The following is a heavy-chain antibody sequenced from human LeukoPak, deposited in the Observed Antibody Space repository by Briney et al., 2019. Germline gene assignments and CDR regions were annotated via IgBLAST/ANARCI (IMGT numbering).Heavy chain of an antibody. CDR2: ISSSSSYI. Sequence: PGGTLRLSCAVSGFSFSGYVMSWVRQAPGKGLEWVSSISSSSSYIYYPDSVKGRFTNSRDNAKNSLYLQMNSLRAEDTAVYYCARGVDTAMVIFDYWGQGTLVTVSS. CDR1: GFSFSGYV. D-gene: IGHD5-18*01. J-gene: IGHJ4*02. CDR3: ARGVDTAMVIFDY. V-gene: IGHV3-21*01.